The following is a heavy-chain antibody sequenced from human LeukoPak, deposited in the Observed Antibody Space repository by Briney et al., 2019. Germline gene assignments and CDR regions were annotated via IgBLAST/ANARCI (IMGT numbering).Heavy chain of an antibody. D-gene: IGHD1-20*01. J-gene: IGHJ4*02. Sequence: GASVKVSCKASGGTFSSYAISWVRQAPGQGLEWMGGIIPIFGTANCAQKFQGRVTITADESTSTAYMELSSLRSEDTAVYYCARGSVTGTTIDYWGQGTLVTVSS. CDR2: IIPIFGTA. CDR3: ARGSVTGTTIDY. V-gene: IGHV1-69*13. CDR1: GGTFSSYA.